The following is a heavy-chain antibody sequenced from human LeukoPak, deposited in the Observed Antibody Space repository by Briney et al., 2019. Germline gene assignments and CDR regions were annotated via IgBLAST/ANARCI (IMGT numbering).Heavy chain of an antibody. Sequence: SETLSLTCTVSGGSISSSSYYWGWIRQPPGKGLEWIGSIYYSGSTYYNPSLKSRVTISIDTSKNQSSLKLSSVTAADTAVYYCAGRYYDFWSSSKEIFDYWGQGTLVTVSS. CDR1: GGSISSSSYY. D-gene: IGHD3-3*01. CDR3: AGRYYDFWSSSKEIFDY. J-gene: IGHJ4*02. V-gene: IGHV4-39*01. CDR2: IYYSGST.